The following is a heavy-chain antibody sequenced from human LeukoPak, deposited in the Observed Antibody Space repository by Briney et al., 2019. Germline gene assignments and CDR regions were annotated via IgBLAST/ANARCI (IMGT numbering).Heavy chain of an antibody. D-gene: IGHD2-2*01. Sequence: PSETLSLTCTVSGGPISSYYWSWIRQPPGKGLEWIGYIYYSGSTNYNPSLKSRVTISVDTSKNQFSLKLSSVTAADTAVYYCARGSYCSSTSCYYYFDYWGQGTLVTVSS. J-gene: IGHJ4*02. CDR3: ARGSYCSSTSCYYYFDY. CDR2: IYYSGST. V-gene: IGHV4-59*01. CDR1: GGPISSYY.